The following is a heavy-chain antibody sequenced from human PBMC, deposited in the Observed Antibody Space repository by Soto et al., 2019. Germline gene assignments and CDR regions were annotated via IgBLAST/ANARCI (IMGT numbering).Heavy chain of an antibody. CDR1: GFTFSNFG. CDR2: ISADGSDK. V-gene: IGHV3-30*18. J-gene: IGHJ4*02. CDR3: TKGSEVARQELDY. Sequence: QVQLVASGGGVVQPGRSLRLSCAASGFTFSNFGMHWGRQAPGKGLEWVAAISADGSDKYFSDSVKGRFTISRDNSKNTLFLQMNSLRVEDPAVYYCTKGSEVARQELDYWGQGTLVTVSS. D-gene: IGHD3-3*01.